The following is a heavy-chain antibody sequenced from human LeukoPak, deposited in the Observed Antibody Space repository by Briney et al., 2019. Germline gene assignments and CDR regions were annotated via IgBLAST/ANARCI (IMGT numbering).Heavy chain of an antibody. J-gene: IGHJ4*02. CDR3: ARFSWGCSTASCYLTN. V-gene: IGHV4-59*11. CDR2: IYYTGTT. Sequence: SETLSLTCTVGGGSLSGHYWGWMRQPPGKGLELVGHIYYTGTTFYNPSLNSRVTITLDTSRNQFSLRLTSVIAADTAVYYCARFSWGCSTASCYLTNWGQGALVTVSS. CDR1: GGSLSGHY. D-gene: IGHD2-2*01.